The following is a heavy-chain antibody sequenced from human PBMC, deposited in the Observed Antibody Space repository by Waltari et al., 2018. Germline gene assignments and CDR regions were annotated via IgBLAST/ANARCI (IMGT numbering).Heavy chain of an antibody. CDR2: IYTSGCT. CDR1: GGSISSGSSS. D-gene: IGHD1-26*01. Sequence: QVQLQESGPGLVKPSQTLSLTCTVSGGSISSGSSSWSWIRQPAGKGLEWIGRIYTSGCTNYNPSLKSRVTISVDTSKNQFSLKLSSVTAADTAVYYCARDLVWSGSARVDAFDIWGQGTMVTVSS. J-gene: IGHJ3*02. CDR3: ARDLVWSGSARVDAFDI. V-gene: IGHV4-61*02.